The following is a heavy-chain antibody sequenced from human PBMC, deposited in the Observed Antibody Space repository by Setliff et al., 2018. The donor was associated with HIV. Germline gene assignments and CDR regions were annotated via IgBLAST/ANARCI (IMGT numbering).Heavy chain of an antibody. CDR3: ASYDILTGYYGHYFDY. V-gene: IGHV4-4*08. Sequence: PSETLSLTCTVSGGSISSYYWSWIRQPPGKGLEWIGSIYTSGSTNYNPSLKSRLTISLDTKNQFSLKLSSVTAADTAVYYCASYDILTGYYGHYFDYWGQGSLVTVSS. CDR1: GGSISSYY. J-gene: IGHJ4*02. CDR2: IYTSGST. D-gene: IGHD3-9*01.